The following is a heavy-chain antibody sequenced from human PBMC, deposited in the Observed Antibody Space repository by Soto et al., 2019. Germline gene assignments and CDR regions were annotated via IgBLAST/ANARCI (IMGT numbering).Heavy chain of an antibody. CDR2: INHSGST. J-gene: IGHJ6*03. V-gene: IGHV4-34*01. Sequence: SETLSLTCAVYGGSFSGYYWSWIRQPPGKGLEWIGEINHSGSTNYNPSLKSRVTISVDTSKNQFSLKLSSVTAADTAVYYCARGPRDYYDILTGYYRGHYYYYMDVWGKGTTVTVSS. D-gene: IGHD3-9*01. CDR3: ARGPRDYYDILTGYYRGHYYYYMDV. CDR1: GGSFSGYY.